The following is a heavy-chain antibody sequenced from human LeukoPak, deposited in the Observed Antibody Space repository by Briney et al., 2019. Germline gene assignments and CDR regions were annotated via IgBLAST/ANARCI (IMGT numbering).Heavy chain of an antibody. CDR2: ISYDGSNK. CDR3: AKESGGYDYVWGSYRYTPFDY. V-gene: IGHV3-30*18. D-gene: IGHD3-16*02. Sequence: GGSLRLSCAASGFTFSSYGMPWVRQAPGKGLEWVAVISYDGSNKYYADSVKGRFTISRDNSKNTLYLQMNSLRAEDTAVYYCAKESGGYDYVWGSYRYTPFDYWGQGTLVTVSS. CDR1: GFTFSSYG. J-gene: IGHJ4*02.